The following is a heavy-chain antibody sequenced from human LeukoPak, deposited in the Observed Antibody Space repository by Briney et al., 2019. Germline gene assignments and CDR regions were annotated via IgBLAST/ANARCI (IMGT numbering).Heavy chain of an antibody. CDR1: GFPFSSYS. D-gene: IGHD2-2*01. CDR2: ISSSSSYI. J-gene: IGHJ4*02. V-gene: IGHV3-21*06. CDR3: ARGDFLSRCSSTSCYFYFDY. Sequence: PGGSLRLSYAAAGFPFSSYSMNWVRQAPGKGLEWVSYISSSSSYIYYADSVKGRFTISRDNHMNSLYLQMNSLRAEDTAVYYCARGDFLSRCSSTSCYFYFDYWGQGTLVIVSS.